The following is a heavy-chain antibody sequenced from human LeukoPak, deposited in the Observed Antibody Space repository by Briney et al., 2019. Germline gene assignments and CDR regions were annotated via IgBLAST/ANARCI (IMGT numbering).Heavy chain of an antibody. CDR3: ARVSSTSYYFDY. CDR1: GFTFSSYW. V-gene: IGHV3-7*04. Sequence: GGSLRLSCAASGFTFSSYWMTWVRQAPGKGLEWVANIKLDGSEKYYVDSVKGRFTISRDNAKNSLYLQMNSLRAEDTAVYYCARVSSTSYYFDYWGQGTLVTVSS. D-gene: IGHD6-6*01. CDR2: IKLDGSEK. J-gene: IGHJ4*02.